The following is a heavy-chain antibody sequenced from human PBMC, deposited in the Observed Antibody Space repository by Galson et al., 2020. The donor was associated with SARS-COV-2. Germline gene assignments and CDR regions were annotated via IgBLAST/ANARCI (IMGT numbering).Heavy chain of an antibody. J-gene: IGHJ4*02. Sequence: GGSLRLSCSASGFSFNTYGMHWVRQAPAKGLEWVATIWYDGSKQDYAESVKGRFTISRDNSNNILFLQMDSLRAEDTAVYYCAKAHDNYFEYRGMFDQWGQGTLVTV. CDR1: GFSFNTYG. V-gene: IGHV3-33*06. D-gene: IGHD1-26*01. CDR3: AKAHDNYFEYRGMFDQ. CDR2: IWYDGSKQ.